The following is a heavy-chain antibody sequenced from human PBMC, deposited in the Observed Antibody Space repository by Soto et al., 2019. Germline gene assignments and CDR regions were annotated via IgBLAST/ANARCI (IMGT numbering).Heavy chain of an antibody. CDR1: GFTFSSYA. D-gene: IGHD3-10*01. J-gene: IGHJ4*02. CDR2: ISGSGGST. V-gene: IGHV3-23*01. CDR3: APHLWFGELYY. Sequence: EVQMLESGGGLVQPGGSLRLSCAASGFTFSSYAMSWVRQAPGKGLEWVSAISGSGGSTYYADSVKGRFTISRDNSKNTLYLQMNSLRAEDTAVYYCAPHLWFGELYYWGQGTLVTVSS.